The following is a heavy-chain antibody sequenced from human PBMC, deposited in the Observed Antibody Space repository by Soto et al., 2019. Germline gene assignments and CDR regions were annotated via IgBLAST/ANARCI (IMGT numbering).Heavy chain of an antibody. J-gene: IGHJ6*02. CDR3: AREASSDGDYDYYYYGMDV. Sequence: ASVKVSCKASGGTFSSYAISWVRQAPGQGLEWMGGIIPIFGTANYAQKFQGRVTITADESTSTAYMELSSLRSEDTAVYYCAREASSDGDYDYYYYGMDVWGQGTTVTVSS. D-gene: IGHD4-17*01. CDR2: IIPIFGTA. V-gene: IGHV1-69*13. CDR1: GGTFSSYA.